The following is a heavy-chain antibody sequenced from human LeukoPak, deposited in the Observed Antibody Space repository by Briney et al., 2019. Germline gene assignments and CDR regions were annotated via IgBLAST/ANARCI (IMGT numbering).Heavy chain of an antibody. D-gene: IGHD6-6*01. V-gene: IGHV4-38-2*02. CDR2: IYHSGST. Sequence: SDTLSLTCTVSGYSISSGYYWGWIRQPPATGLEWIGSIYHSGSTYYNPSLKSRVTISVDTSKNQLSLKLSSVTAADPAAYYCARARSSIGGYGPWGQGTLVTV. CDR1: GYSISSGYY. CDR3: ARARSSIGGYGP. J-gene: IGHJ5*02.